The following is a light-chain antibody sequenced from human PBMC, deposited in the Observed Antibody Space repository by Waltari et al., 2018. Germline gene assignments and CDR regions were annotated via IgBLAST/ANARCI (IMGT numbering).Light chain of an antibody. CDR2: DVS. Sequence: QSALTQPASVSGSPGQPIPIPCPGTTIDVGGYNFSSWYQQHPDKAPKRIIYDVSERPSGVSNRFSGSKSVNTASLTISGLQAEDEADYYCISYTTISTWVFGTGTKVTVL. V-gene: IGLV2-14*03. CDR1: TIDVGGYNF. CDR3: ISYTTISTWV. J-gene: IGLJ1*01.